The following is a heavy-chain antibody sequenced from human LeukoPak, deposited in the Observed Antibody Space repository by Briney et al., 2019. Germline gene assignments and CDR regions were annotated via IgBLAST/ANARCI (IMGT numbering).Heavy chain of an antibody. J-gene: IGHJ6*03. V-gene: IGHV3-23*01. CDR1: GFTFSSYA. CDR2: IGGSGGST. Sequence: GGSLRLSCAASGFTFSSYAMTWVRQAPGKGLEWVSAIGGSGGSTYYADSVKGRFTISRDNSKNTLFLQINSLRAEDTAVYYCAKNGDRGAFCSGGTCYPYYYYYMDVWGKGTTVTISS. CDR3: AKNGDRGAFCSGGTCYPYYYYYMDV. D-gene: IGHD2-15*01.